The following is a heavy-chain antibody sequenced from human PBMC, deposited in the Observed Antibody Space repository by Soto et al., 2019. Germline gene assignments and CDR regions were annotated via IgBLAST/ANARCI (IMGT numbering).Heavy chain of an antibody. Sequence: PGESLKISCKGSGYSFTSYWIGWVRQMPGKGLEWMGIIYPGDSDARYRPSFQGQVTISVDKSISTAYLQWSSLKASDTAMYYCSRRGYCSGGSCFSAAFDIWDQGTMVTVSS. D-gene: IGHD2-15*01. CDR3: SRRGYCSGGSCFSAAFDI. V-gene: IGHV5-51*01. CDR1: GYSFTSYW. J-gene: IGHJ3*02. CDR2: IYPGDSDA.